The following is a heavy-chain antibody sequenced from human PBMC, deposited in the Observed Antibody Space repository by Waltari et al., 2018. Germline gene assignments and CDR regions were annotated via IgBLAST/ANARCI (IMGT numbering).Heavy chain of an antibody. CDR1: GYTFTAFF. Sequence: QVQLVQSGAEVKKYGASVKVSCKASGYTFTAFFIPGLRQAPGHGLEWMGRIKPNSGDTSYAQRFQGRVTMTGETSITTAYMELTGLRSDDTAIYYCARSGGGTTTFGVAEWGQGSLVTVSS. D-gene: IGHD3-3*01. CDR2: IKPNSGDT. V-gene: IGHV1-2*06. CDR3: ARSGGGTTTFGVAE. J-gene: IGHJ4*02.